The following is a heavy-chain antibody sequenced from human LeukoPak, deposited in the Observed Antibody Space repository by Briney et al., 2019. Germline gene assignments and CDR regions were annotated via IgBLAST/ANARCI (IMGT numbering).Heavy chain of an antibody. V-gene: IGHV3-30*18. CDR1: GFTLSSYA. J-gene: IGHJ3*02. D-gene: IGHD3-10*01. Sequence: GGSLRLSCAASGFTLSSYARHWVRQAPGKGLEWVAVISYDGSNKYYADSVKGRFTIPRDNSKNTLYLQMNSLRAEDTAVYYCAKVHITMVRGVMEGAFYMGGQGTMVTVSS. CDR2: ISYDGSNK. CDR3: AKVHITMVRGVMEGAFYM.